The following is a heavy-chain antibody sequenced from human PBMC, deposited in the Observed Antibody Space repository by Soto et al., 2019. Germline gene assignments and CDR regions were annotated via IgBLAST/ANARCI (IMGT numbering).Heavy chain of an antibody. CDR2: IIPIFGTA. CDR1: GGTFSSYA. V-gene: IGHV1-69*12. J-gene: IGHJ6*02. CDR3: ARGSSVWGSLYYYGMDV. Sequence: QVQLVQSGAEVKKPGSSVKVSCKASGGTFSSYAISWVRQAPGQGLEWMGGIIPIFGTANYAQKFQGRVTITADESTSTAYMELSSLRSEDTAVYYGARGSSVWGSLYYYGMDVWGQGTTVTVSS. D-gene: IGHD3-16*01.